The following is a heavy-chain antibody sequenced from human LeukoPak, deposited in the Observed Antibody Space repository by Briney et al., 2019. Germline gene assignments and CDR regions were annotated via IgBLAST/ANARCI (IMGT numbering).Heavy chain of an antibody. CDR2: FDPEDGET. D-gene: IGHD2-21*01. V-gene: IGHV1-24*01. CDR1: GYTLTELF. CDR3: ASNRPYSDAFDI. J-gene: IGHJ3*02. Sequence: ASVKVSCKVSGYTLTELFIHWVRQAPGKGLEWMGGFDPEDGETIYAQKFQGRVTMTEDTSTDTAYMELSSLRSEDSAVYYCASNRPYSDAFDIWGQGTMVTVSS.